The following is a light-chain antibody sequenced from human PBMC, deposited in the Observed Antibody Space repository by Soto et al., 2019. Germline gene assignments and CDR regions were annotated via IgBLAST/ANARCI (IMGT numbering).Light chain of an antibody. CDR3: QQYHSYWT. J-gene: IGKJ1*01. V-gene: IGKV1-5*01. CDR1: QSINNW. CDR2: DAS. Sequence: DITMTQFPSTLSASVGDRVTITCRASQSINNWLAWYQQKPGEAPKLLIYDASSLESGVPQRFSGSGSGTEFTLTISSLQTDDFSTYYCQQYHSYWTFGQGTKVDIK.